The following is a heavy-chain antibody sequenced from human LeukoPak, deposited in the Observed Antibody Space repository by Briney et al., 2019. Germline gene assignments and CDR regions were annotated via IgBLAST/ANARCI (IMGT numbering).Heavy chain of an antibody. V-gene: IGHV4-4*07. CDR1: GGSINNYY. CDR3: ARGPDGSGSYYNGIYFDY. D-gene: IGHD3-10*01. J-gene: IGHJ4*02. Sequence: SETLSLTCTVSGGSINNYYWSWIRHPAGKGLEWIWRIYTRGSTNYNPSLKSRVTISVDTSKNQFSLKLSSVTAADTAVYYCARGPDGSGSYYNGIYFDYWGQGTLVTVSS. CDR2: IYTRGST.